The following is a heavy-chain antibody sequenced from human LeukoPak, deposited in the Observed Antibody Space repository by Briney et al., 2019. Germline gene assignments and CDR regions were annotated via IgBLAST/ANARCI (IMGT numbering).Heavy chain of an antibody. CDR1: GFTFSSYS. CDR3: ARDRWVYDSSGFDY. V-gene: IGHV3-48*04. Sequence: GGSLRLSCAASGFTFSSYSMNWVRQAPGKGLEWVSYISSSSSTIYYADSVKGRFTISRDNAKNSLYLQMNSLRAEDTAVYYCARDRWVYDSSGFDYWGQGTLVTVSS. CDR2: ISSSSSTI. D-gene: IGHD3-22*01. J-gene: IGHJ4*02.